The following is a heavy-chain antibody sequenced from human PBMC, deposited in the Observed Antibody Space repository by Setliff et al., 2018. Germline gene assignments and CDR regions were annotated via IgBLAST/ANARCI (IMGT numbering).Heavy chain of an antibody. D-gene: IGHD6-25*01. V-gene: IGHV3-66*01. CDR3: VPGRGS. Sequence: GGSLRLSCAASGFTVSRDYMSWVRQAPGKGLEWVSVIYATGTTYYIDSVRGRFTISRDNAQKTLYLHMNNLRADDTAVFYCVPGRGSWGQGALVTVSS. CDR2: IYATGTT. CDR1: GFTVSRDY. J-gene: IGHJ5*02.